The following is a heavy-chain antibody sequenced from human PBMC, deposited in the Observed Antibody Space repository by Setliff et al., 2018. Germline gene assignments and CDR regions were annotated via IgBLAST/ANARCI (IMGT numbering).Heavy chain of an antibody. CDR2: IYHNGNT. V-gene: IGHV4-61*01. Sequence: SETLSLTCTVSGGSVSSTSHYWGWIRQAPGKGMEWIGYIYHNGNTNFNPSLKTRLTMSVDTSKNQFALNLRSVTAADTAVYYCVRDRTAYSYGLDVWGQGTTVTVSS. J-gene: IGHJ6*02. CDR1: GGSVSSTSHY. CDR3: VRDRTAYSYGLDV. D-gene: IGHD5-18*01.